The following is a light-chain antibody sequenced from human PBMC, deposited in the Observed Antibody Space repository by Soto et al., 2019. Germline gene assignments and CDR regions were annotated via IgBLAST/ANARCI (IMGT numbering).Light chain of an antibody. J-gene: IGKJ4*01. Sequence: DIQMTQSPSSLSASVGDRVTITCQASQDISNYLNWYQQKPGKAPKLLIYDASNLETGDPSRFSGSGSETDFTFTISSLQPEDIATYYCQQYDNLLTFGGGTKVEIK. CDR1: QDISNY. CDR2: DAS. CDR3: QQYDNLLT. V-gene: IGKV1-33*01.